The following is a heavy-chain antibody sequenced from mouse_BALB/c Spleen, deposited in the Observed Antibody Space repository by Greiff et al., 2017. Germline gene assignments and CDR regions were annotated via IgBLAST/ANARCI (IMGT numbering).Heavy chain of an antibody. D-gene: IGHD2-1*01. CDR3: ARQGNYRYYAMDY. CDR1: GFTFSSFG. CDR2: ISSGSSTI. Sequence: EVMLVESGGGLVQPGGSRKLSCAASGFTFSSFGMHWVRQAPEKGLEWVAYISSGSSTIYYADTVKGRFTISRDNPKNTLFLQMTSLRSEDTAMYYCARQGNYRYYAMDYWGQGTSVTVSS. V-gene: IGHV5-17*02. J-gene: IGHJ4*01.